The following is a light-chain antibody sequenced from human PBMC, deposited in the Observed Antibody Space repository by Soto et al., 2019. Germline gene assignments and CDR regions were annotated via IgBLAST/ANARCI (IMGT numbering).Light chain of an antibody. CDR3: QQYYSTPYT. CDR1: QSVLYSSNTKNY. V-gene: IGKV4-1*01. Sequence: DIVMTQSPDSLAVSLGERATINCKSSQSVLYSSNTKNYLAWYQQKPGQPPKLLIYWASTRESGVPDRFSGSGSGTDFTLTICSLQAEDVAVYYCQQYYSTPYTFGQGTKLEIK. J-gene: IGKJ2*01. CDR2: WAS.